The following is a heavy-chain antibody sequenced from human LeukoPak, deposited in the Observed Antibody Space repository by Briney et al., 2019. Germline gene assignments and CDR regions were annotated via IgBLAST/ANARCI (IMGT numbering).Heavy chain of an antibody. Sequence: PGGSLRLSCAASGFTFSSYSMNWVRQAPGKGLEWVSSISSSSSYIYYADSVKGRFTISRDNAKNSLYLQMNSLRAEDTAVYYCASTITMVRGVISIRDYWGQGTLVTVSS. V-gene: IGHV3-21*01. CDR3: ASTITMVRGVISIRDY. CDR1: GFTFSSYS. D-gene: IGHD3-10*01. CDR2: ISSSSSYI. J-gene: IGHJ4*02.